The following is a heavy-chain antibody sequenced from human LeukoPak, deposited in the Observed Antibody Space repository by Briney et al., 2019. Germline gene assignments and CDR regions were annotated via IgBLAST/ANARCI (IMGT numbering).Heavy chain of an antibody. CDR1: GGSISSYC. Sequence: PSEILSLTCTVSGGSISSYCWSWIRQPPGKGLEWIGYIYYSGSTNYKPSLKSRVTISVDTSKNQFSLKLSSVTAADTAVYYCARGGYYGSGNDFRFDPWGQGTLVTVSS. V-gene: IGHV4-59*01. D-gene: IGHD3-10*01. J-gene: IGHJ5*02. CDR3: ARGGYYGSGNDFRFDP. CDR2: IYYSGST.